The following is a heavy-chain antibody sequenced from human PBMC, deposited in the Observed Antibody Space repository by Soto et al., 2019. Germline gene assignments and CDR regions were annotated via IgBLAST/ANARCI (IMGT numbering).Heavy chain of an antibody. D-gene: IGHD2-2*01. CDR2: IYYSGST. V-gene: IGHV4-39*01. J-gene: IGHJ4*02. CDR3: ARLPRAIVVVPAAPDY. Sequence: SETLSLTCTVSGGSISSSSYYWGWIRQPPGKGLEWIGSIYYSGSTYYNPSLKSRVTISVDTSKNQFSLKLSSVTAADTAVYYCARLPRAIVVVPAAPDYWGQGTLVTVSS. CDR1: GGSISSSSYY.